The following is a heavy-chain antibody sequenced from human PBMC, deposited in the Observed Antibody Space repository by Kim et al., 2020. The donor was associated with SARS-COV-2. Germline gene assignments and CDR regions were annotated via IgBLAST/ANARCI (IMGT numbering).Heavy chain of an antibody. CDR2: IYYSGNT. CDR3: ARVPPYYFYSTMDV. J-gene: IGHJ6*02. D-gene: IGHD2-21*02. CDR1: GGSITTGGHY. V-gene: IGHV4-31*03. Sequence: SETLSLTCSVSGGSITTGGHYWAWIRQRPGKGLEWIGNIYYSGNTSYKPSLKRRVTISVDTSKNQFSLNLSSVTAADTAGYYCARVPPYYFYSTMDVWG.